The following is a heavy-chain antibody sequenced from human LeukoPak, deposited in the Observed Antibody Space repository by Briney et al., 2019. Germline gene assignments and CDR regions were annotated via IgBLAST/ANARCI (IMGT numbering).Heavy chain of an antibody. CDR2: ISGSGGST. CDR1: GFTFSSYA. J-gene: IGHJ4*02. D-gene: IGHD2-15*01. V-gene: IGHV3-23*01. CDR3: ANGHCSGGSCYTNFDY. Sequence: GGSLRLSCAASGFTFSSYAMSWVRQAPGKGLEWVSAISGSGGSTYYADSVKGRFTISRDNSKNTLYLQMNSLRAEDTAVYYCANGHCSGGSCYTNFDYWGQGTLVTVSS.